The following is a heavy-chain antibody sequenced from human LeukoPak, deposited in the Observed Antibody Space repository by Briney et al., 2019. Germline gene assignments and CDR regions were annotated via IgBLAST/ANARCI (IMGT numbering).Heavy chain of an antibody. Sequence: PSETLSLTCTVSGDSIGSSHYYWGWIRQPPGKGLEWIGSIYYSGSTYYNPSLKSRLTISVDTSKNQFSLKLSSVTAADTAVYYCARGTYCSRRSCYSLPFDPWGQGTLVTVSS. V-gene: IGHV4-39*01. CDR1: GDSIGSSHYY. CDR3: ARGTYCSRRSCYSLPFDP. D-gene: IGHD2-2*02. CDR2: IYYSGST. J-gene: IGHJ5*02.